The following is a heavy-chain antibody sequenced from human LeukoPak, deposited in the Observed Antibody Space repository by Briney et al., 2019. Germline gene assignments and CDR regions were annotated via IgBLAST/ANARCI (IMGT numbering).Heavy chain of an antibody. J-gene: IGHJ6*03. V-gene: IGHV3-48*01. Sequence: PGGSLRLSCAASGFTFSSYSMNWVRQAPGKGLEWVSHISSSSSTIYYADSVKGRFTISRDNAKNSLYLQMNSLRAEDTAVYYCARADYSNYPLDYYYMDVWGKGTTVTVSS. CDR3: ARADYSNYPLDYYYMDV. CDR2: ISSSSSTI. D-gene: IGHD4-11*01. CDR1: GFTFSSYS.